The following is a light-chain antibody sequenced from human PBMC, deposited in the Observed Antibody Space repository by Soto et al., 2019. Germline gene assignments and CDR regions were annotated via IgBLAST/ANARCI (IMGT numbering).Light chain of an antibody. CDR3: QQYTTH. Sequence: DIQMTQSPSTLSASVGDRVTITCRASQSISGWLAWYQQKPGKAPKLLIYQTSKLQSGVPSRFSRSGTGSGTEFTLTINSLQPDDFATYFCQQYTTHFGPGTRVEI. CDR1: QSISGW. V-gene: IGKV1-5*03. CDR2: QTS. J-gene: IGKJ3*01.